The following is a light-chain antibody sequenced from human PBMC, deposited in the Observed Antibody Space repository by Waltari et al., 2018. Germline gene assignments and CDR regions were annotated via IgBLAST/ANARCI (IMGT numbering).Light chain of an antibody. CDR3: QQYGSSPLT. V-gene: IGKV3-20*01. CDR2: GAS. J-gene: IGKJ4*01. Sequence: EIVLTQTPGTPSLSPGERANISCRASQSVSSIDLAWYQQKPGQTPRLLIDGASSSATGIPDSFSGSGSVTDFTLTISRREPEDFAVYYCQQYGSSPLTFGGGTKVEIK. CDR1: QSVSSID.